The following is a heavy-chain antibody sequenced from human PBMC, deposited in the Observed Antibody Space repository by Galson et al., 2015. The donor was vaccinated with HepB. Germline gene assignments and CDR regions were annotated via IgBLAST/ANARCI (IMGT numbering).Heavy chain of an antibody. Sequence: SVKVSCKVSGYTLTELSMHWVRQAPGKGLEWMGGFDPEDGETIYAQTFQGRVAMTEDTSTDTAYMELSSLRSEDTAVYYCAILMRSCSGGGCSSGWFDPWGQGTLVTVSS. CDR1: GYTLTELS. CDR3: AILMRSCSGGGCSSGWFDP. CDR2: FDPEDGET. D-gene: IGHD2-15*01. V-gene: IGHV1-24*01. J-gene: IGHJ5*02.